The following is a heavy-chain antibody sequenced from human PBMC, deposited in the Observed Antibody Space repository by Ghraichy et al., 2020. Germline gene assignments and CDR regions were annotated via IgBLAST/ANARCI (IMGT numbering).Heavy chain of an antibody. CDR2: IYYSGST. J-gene: IGHJ4*02. Sequence: TLSLTCTVSGGSISSSSYYWGWIRQPPGKGLEWIGSIYYSGSTYYNPSLKSRVTISVDTSKNQFSLKLSSVTAADTAVYYCARHYDSSGYCDYWGQGTLVTVSS. CDR3: ARHYDSSGYCDY. D-gene: IGHD3-22*01. V-gene: IGHV4-39*01. CDR1: GGSISSSSYY.